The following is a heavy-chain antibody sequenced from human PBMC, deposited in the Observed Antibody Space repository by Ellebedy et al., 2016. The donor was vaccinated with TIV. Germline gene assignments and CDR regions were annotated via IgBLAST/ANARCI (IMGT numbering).Heavy chain of an antibody. J-gene: IGHJ6*02. V-gene: IGHV1-8*02. CDR2: MNPNSGNT. D-gene: IGHD2-15*01. CDR1: GYTFTSYG. CDR3: ARGVAIHMDV. Sequence: ASVKVSCXASGYTFTSYGISWVRQAPGQGLEWMGWMNPNSGNTGYAQKFQGRVTMTRNTSISTAYMELSSLRSEDTAVYYCARGVAIHMDVWGQGTTVTVSS.